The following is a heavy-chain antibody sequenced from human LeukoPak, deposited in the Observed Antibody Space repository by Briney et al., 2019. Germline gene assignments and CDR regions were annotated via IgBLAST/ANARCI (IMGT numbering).Heavy chain of an antibody. D-gene: IGHD3-10*01. V-gene: IGHV3-30-3*01. CDR1: GFTFSSYA. CDR2: ISYDGSNK. CDR3: AGGFVDY. J-gene: IGHJ4*02. Sequence: PGGSLRLSCAASGFTFSSYAMHWVRQAPGKGLEWVAVISYDGSNKYYADPVKGRFTISRDNSKNTLYLQMNSLRAEDTAVYYCAGGFVDYWGQGTLVTVSS.